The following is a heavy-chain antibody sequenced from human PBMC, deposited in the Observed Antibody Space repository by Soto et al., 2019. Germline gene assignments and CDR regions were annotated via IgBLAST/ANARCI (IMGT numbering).Heavy chain of an antibody. V-gene: IGHV4-39*01. CDR2: IYYSGST. J-gene: IGHJ5*02. CDR3: ARSRSGYSTSRFDP. CDR1: GGSISSSSYY. D-gene: IGHD5-12*01. Sequence: QLQLQESGPGLVKPSETLSLTCTVSGGSISSSSYYWGWIRQPPGKGLEWIGSIYYSGSTYYNPSLKSRVTIAVDTSQNQFSLQLSSVTAADTAVYYCARSRSGYSTSRFDPWGQGTLVTVSS.